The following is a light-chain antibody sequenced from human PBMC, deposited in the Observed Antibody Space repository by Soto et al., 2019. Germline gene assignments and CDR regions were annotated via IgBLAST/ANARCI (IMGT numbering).Light chain of an antibody. CDR2: WAS. V-gene: IGKV4-1*01. Sequence: DIVMTQSPDSLAVSLGERATINCKSSQSVSHISNNKSYLAWYQQKRGQSPNLLIYWASTRESGVPDRFSGSGSGTDFTLSISSRQAEDVAVYYCQQYYTTPRTFGQGTKVEIK. J-gene: IGKJ1*01. CDR3: QQYYTTPRT. CDR1: QSVSHISNNKSY.